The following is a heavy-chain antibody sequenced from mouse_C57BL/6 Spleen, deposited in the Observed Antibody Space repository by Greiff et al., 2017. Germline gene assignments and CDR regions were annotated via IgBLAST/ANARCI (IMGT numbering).Heavy chain of an antibody. CDR3: ARSYYSNYDLYFDY. D-gene: IGHD2-5*01. Sequence: VKLMESGPELVKPGASVKISCKASGYAFSSSWMNWVKQRPGKGLEWIGRIYPGDGDTNYNGKFKGKATLTADKSSSTAYMQLSSLTSEDSAVYFCARSYYSNYDLYFDYWGQGTTLTVSS. CDR2: IYPGDGDT. V-gene: IGHV1-82*01. J-gene: IGHJ2*01. CDR1: GYAFSSSW.